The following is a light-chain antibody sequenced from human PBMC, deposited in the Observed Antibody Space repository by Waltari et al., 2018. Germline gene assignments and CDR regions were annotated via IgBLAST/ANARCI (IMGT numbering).Light chain of an antibody. CDR3: QKYNSATWT. Sequence: DIQMTQSPSSLSASVGDRVTITCRASQAITNYVAWYQQRPGKAPKLLIYGASTLESGVSSRFSGSGFGRDFTLTISSLQPEDVAVYYCQKYNSATWTFGQGTRVEV. CDR1: QAITNY. V-gene: IGKV1-27*01. CDR2: GAS. J-gene: IGKJ1*01.